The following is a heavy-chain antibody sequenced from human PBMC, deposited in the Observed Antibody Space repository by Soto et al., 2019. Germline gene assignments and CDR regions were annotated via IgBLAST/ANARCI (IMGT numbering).Heavy chain of an antibody. Sequence: QLQLQESGPGLVKPSETLSLTCTVSGGSISSSSYYWGWIRQPPGKGLEWIGSIYYSGSTYYNPSLKSRVTRSVHTSKHQSPLHLSSVTAADPAVYYCARHSGMITFGGVIVIPTLPVYFDYWGQGTLVTVSS. CDR1: GGSISSSSYY. CDR3: ARHSGMITFGGVIVIPTLPVYFDY. J-gene: IGHJ4*02. CDR2: IYYSGST. D-gene: IGHD3-16*02. V-gene: IGHV4-39*01.